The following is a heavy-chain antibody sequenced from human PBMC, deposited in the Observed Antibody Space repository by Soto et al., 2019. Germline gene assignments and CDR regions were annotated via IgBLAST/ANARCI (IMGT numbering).Heavy chain of an antibody. CDR2: ISSSSSYI. V-gene: IGHV3-21*01. CDR3: ARDKSRRFDP. Sequence: PGGSLRLSCAASGFTFSSYSMNWVRQAPGKGLEWVSSISSSSSYIYYADSVKGRLTISRDNAKNSLYLQMNSLRAEDTAVYYCARDKSRRFDPWGQGAMVTVSS. J-gene: IGHJ5*02. CDR1: GFTFSSYS.